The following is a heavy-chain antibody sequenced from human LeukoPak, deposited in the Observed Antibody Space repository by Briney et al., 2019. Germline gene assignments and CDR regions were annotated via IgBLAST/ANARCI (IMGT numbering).Heavy chain of an antibody. CDR1: GFTFSSYG. CDR3: ARAGNPSWPVFDY. V-gene: IGHV3-33*01. J-gene: IGHJ4*02. D-gene: IGHD2-2*01. Sequence: GGSLRPSCAASGFTFSSYGMHWVRQAPGKGLEGVAVIWYDGSIKYYADSVKGRFTISRDNSKNTLYLQMNSLRAEDTAVFYCARAGNPSWPVFDYWGQGTLVTVSS. CDR2: IWYDGSIK.